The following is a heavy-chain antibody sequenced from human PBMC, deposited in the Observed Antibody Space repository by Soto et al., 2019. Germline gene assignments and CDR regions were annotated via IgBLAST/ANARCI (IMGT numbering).Heavy chain of an antibody. D-gene: IGHD4-4*01. CDR2: ISGGGVTP. Sequence: EVQLLESGGDLVQPGGSLRLSCEASGFTFSNYAMSWVRQAPGKGLEWVSGISGGGVTPSYADSVKGRFTFSRATSRDTSKNTLYLQMNSLRAEDTAVYYCAKNSNYVAWYFQLWGRGTLVTVSS. J-gene: IGHJ2*01. CDR1: GFTFSNYA. CDR3: AKNSNYVAWYFQL. V-gene: IGHV3-23*01.